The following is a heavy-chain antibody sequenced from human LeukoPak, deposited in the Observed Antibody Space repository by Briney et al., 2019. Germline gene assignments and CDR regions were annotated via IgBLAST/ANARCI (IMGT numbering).Heavy chain of an antibody. Sequence: SETLSLTCTVSGGSISGSNHYWGWIRQPPGKGLEWIGSIYYSGITYYNPSLKSRVTISVDTSKNQFSLKLSSVTAADTAVYYCARGPYYDYVWGSYRASYFDYWGQGTLVTVSS. CDR2: IYYSGIT. D-gene: IGHD3-16*02. J-gene: IGHJ4*02. CDR1: GGSISGSNHY. CDR3: ARGPYYDYVWGSYRASYFDY. V-gene: IGHV4-39*07.